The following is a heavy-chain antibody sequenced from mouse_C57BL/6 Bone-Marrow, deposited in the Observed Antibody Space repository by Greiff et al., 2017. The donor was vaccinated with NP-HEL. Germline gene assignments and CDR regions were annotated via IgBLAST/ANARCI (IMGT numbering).Heavy chain of an antibody. Sequence: VQLQQSGAELVRPGSSVTMSCKTSGYTFTSYGINWVKQRPGQGLEWIGYISIGNGYTEYNEKFKGKATLTSDTSSSTAYMQLSSLTSEDSAIYFCARHGFAYWGQGTLVTVSA. CDR2: ISIGNGYT. CDR3: ARHGFAY. CDR1: GYTFTSYG. V-gene: IGHV1-58*01. J-gene: IGHJ3*01.